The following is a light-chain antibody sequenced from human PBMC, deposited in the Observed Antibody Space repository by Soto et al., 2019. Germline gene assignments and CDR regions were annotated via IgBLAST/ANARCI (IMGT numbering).Light chain of an antibody. CDR2: GAS. CDR1: QSVNSD. J-gene: IGKJ4*01. CDR3: QQYNNWPLT. Sequence: EIVMTQSPATLSVSPGERATLSCRASQSVNSDLAWYQQKPGQAPSLLIYGASTRATGFPARFSGSGSGTEFTLTISSLQSEDFALYYCQQYNNWPLTFGGGTKVDIK. V-gene: IGKV3-15*01.